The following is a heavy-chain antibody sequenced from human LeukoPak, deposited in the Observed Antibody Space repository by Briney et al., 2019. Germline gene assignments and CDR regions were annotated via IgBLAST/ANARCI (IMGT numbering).Heavy chain of an antibody. D-gene: IGHD1-26*01. V-gene: IGHV1-2*02. CDR1: GYTFTGYY. CDR3: ARGCGSYQEGNWFDP. CDR2: INPNSGGT. Sequence: ASVKVSCKASGYTFTGYYMHWVRQAPGQGLEWMGWINPNSGGTNYAQKFQGRVTITRDTSISTAYMELSRLRSDDTAVYYCARGCGSYQEGNWFDPWGQGTLVTVSS. J-gene: IGHJ5*02.